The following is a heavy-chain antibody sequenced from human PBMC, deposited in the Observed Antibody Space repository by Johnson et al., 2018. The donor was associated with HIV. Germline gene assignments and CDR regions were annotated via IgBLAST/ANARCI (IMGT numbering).Heavy chain of an antibody. Sequence: VPLVESGGGLVQPGDSLRLCCAVSGFSLSSYGMHWVRQAPGKGLEWVGRIKSKTDGGTTDYAAPVKGRFTISRDDSKNTLYLQMNSLKTEDTAVYYCTTGELWNGWPPGAFDFWGQGTMVTVSS. CDR2: IKSKTDGGTT. D-gene: IGHD3-3*01. V-gene: IGHV3-15*01. CDR3: TTGELWNGWPPGAFDF. CDR1: GFSLSSYG. J-gene: IGHJ3*01.